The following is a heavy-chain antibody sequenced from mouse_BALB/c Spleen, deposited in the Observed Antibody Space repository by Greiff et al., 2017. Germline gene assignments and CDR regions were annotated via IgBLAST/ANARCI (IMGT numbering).Heavy chain of an antibody. V-gene: IGHV5-6-4*01. J-gene: IGHJ1*01. CDR1: GFTFSSYT. CDR3: TREYFDV. Sequence: EVKLMESGGGLVKPGGSLKLSCAASGFTFSSYTMSWVRQTPEKRLEWVATISSGGSYTYYPDSVKGRFTISRDNAKNTLYLQMSSLKSEDTAMYYTTREYFDVWGAGTTVTVSS. CDR2: ISSGGSYT.